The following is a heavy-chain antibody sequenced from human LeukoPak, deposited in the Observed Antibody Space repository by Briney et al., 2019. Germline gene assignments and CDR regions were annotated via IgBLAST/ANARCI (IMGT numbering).Heavy chain of an antibody. D-gene: IGHD3-16*01. V-gene: IGHV3-7*01. CDR2: IKQDGSEK. J-gene: IGHJ4*02. CDR3: ARDFAGGDDY. Sequence: GGSLRLSCAASGFTFSSFWMGWVRQAPGKGLEWVANIKQDGSEKYYVDSLKGRFTMSRDNAKNTLYLQMNSLRAEDTAVYYCARDFAGGDDYWGQGTLVTVSS. CDR1: GFTFSSFW.